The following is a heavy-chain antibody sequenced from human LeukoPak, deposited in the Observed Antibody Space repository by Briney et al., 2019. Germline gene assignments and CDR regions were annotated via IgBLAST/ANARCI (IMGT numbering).Heavy chain of an antibody. J-gene: IGHJ3*02. CDR1: GFTFDDYA. CDR3: AKDISRITMIVVGAFDI. Sequence: SGGSLRLSCAASGFTFDDYAMHWVRQAPGKGLEWVSGISWNSGSIGYADSVKGRFTISRDNAKNSLYLQMNSLRAEDAALYYCAKDISRITMIVVGAFDIWGQGTMVTVSS. V-gene: IGHV3-9*01. CDR2: ISWNSGSI. D-gene: IGHD3-22*01.